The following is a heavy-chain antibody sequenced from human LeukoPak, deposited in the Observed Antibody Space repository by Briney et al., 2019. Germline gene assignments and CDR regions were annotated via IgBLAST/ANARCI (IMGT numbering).Heavy chain of an antibody. CDR2: IYNSGST. V-gene: IGHV4-4*07. J-gene: IGHJ5*02. Sequence: SETLSLTCTVSGGSISSYYWSWIRQPAGKGLEWIGSIYNSGSTYYNPSLKSRVTISVDTSKNQFSLKLRSVTAADTAMYYCARAYSSSWYYNWFDPWGQGTLVTVSS. D-gene: IGHD6-13*01. CDR3: ARAYSSSWYYNWFDP. CDR1: GGSISSYY.